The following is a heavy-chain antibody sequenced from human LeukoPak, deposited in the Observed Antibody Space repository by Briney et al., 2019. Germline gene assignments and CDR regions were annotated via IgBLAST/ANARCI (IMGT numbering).Heavy chain of an antibody. Sequence: GGSLRLSCAASGFMFSAYAMNWVRQAPGKWLEWISYISSSSNIYYADSVKGRFTISRDNARNSLYLQINSLRAEDTAVYYCARDQGSGWYPDAFDIWGQGTMVTVSS. J-gene: IGHJ3*02. CDR3: ARDQGSGWYPDAFDI. D-gene: IGHD6-19*01. V-gene: IGHV3-69-1*01. CDR1: GFMFSAYA. CDR2: ISSSSNI.